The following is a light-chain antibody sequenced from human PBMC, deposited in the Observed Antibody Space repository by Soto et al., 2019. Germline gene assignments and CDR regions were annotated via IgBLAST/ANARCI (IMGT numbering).Light chain of an antibody. Sequence: ETMMTQSPATLYASPGERVTLSCRATQSVTYNLAWYQQKPGQAPRLLIYGASTRATGVPARFSGSGSGTEFTLTISSLQSEDFAVYYCQQYNNWRTFGQGTKVDIK. CDR3: QQYNNWRT. CDR2: GAS. J-gene: IGKJ1*01. V-gene: IGKV3-15*01. CDR1: QSVTYN.